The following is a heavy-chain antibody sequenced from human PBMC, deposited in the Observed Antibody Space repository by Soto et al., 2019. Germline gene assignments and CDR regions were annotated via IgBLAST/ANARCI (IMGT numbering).Heavy chain of an antibody. D-gene: IGHD3-10*01. J-gene: IGHJ5*02. Sequence: QVQLQESGPGLVKPSETLSLTCTVSGGSISSYYWSWIRQPPGKGLEWIGYIYYSGSTNYNPSLKSTVPISVVPSRNQFALKLSSVTAAATAVYYCARKTYYYGSGSQRYNWFDPWGQGTLLTVSS. V-gene: IGHV4-59*01. CDR2: IYYSGST. CDR3: ARKTYYYGSGSQRYNWFDP. CDR1: GGSISSYY.